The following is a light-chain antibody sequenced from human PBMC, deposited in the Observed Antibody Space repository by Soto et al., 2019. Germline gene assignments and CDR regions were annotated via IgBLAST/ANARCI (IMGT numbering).Light chain of an antibody. CDR3: SSYTSTSTPVV. Sequence: QSALTQPASVSGSPRQSITISCTGTSSDVGGYDHVSWYQLHPGKAPKFLIYDVTNRPSGVSNRFSGSKSGNTASLTISGLQAEDEGDYYCSSYTSTSTPVVFGGGTKLTVL. V-gene: IGLV2-14*03. CDR2: DVT. J-gene: IGLJ2*01. CDR1: SSDVGGYDH.